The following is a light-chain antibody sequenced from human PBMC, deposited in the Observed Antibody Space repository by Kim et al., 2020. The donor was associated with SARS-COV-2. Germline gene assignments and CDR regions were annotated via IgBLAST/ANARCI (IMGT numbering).Light chain of an antibody. V-gene: IGKV1-33*01. J-gene: IGKJ4*01. CDR1: QDISNY. CDR3: QQYDNLPPLT. CDR2: DAS. Sequence: SVGNRVTITCQASQDISNYLNWYQQKPGKAPKLLIYDASNLETGVPSRFSGSGSGTDFTFTISSLQPEDIATYYCQQYDNLPPLTFGGGTKVDIK.